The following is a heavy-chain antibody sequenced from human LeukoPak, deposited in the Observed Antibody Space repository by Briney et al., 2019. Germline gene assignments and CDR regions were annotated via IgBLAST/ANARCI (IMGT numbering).Heavy chain of an antibody. CDR1: GFSFSSYG. CDR2: ISGSGGST. Sequence: GGSLRLSCAASGFSFSSYGMGWVRQAPGKGLEWVSLISGSGGSTYYADSRKGRFTISRDNSKSILYLQMNSLRAEDTAVYYCAKGVTYSSSGYERHWYFDVWGRGTLVTVSS. CDR3: AKGVTYSSSGYERHWYFDV. J-gene: IGHJ2*01. V-gene: IGHV3-23*01. D-gene: IGHD6-13*01.